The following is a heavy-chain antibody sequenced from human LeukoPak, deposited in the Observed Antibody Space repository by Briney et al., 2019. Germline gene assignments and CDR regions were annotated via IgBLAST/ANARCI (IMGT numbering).Heavy chain of an antibody. CDR3: ARATHYYESSGYDY. Sequence: GGSLRLSCAASGFTLSSYAMSWVRQGPGKGLEWVSAISVSGNTYHADSVKSRFTISRDSSKNTLYLQMNSLRAGDAAVYYCARATHYYESSGYDYWGQGTLVTVSS. CDR2: ISVSGNT. D-gene: IGHD3-22*01. V-gene: IGHV3-23*01. J-gene: IGHJ4*02. CDR1: GFTLSSYA.